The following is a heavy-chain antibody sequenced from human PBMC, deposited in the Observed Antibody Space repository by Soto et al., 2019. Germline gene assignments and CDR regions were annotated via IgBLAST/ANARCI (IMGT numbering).Heavy chain of an antibody. V-gene: IGHV4-59*01. J-gene: IGHJ4*02. D-gene: IGHD5-18*01. Sequence: SETLSLTCTVSGGSISNYYWSWIRQPPGKGLEWIGYIYSSGSTHYNPSLQSRVTISADTSKNQVSLKVNSVTAADTAMYYCARDHPHGYGVYYVDYWGQGTPLTVPS. CDR2: IYSSGST. CDR1: GGSISNYY. CDR3: ARDHPHGYGVYYVDY.